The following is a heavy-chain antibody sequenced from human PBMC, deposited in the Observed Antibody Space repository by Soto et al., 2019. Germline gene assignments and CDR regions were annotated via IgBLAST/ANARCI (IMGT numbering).Heavy chain of an antibody. J-gene: IGHJ4*02. V-gene: IGHV3-30*03. CDR2: ISYDGSKR. Sequence: GGSLRLSCAASGFIFSNYGLHWVRQAPGKWPEWVAAISYDGSKRHYADSVKGRFTVSRDDPKNTVYLQMNGLRAEDTAVYYCARRRDGYNIDYWGQGTLVTVSS. CDR1: GFIFSNYG. D-gene: IGHD5-12*01. CDR3: ARRRDGYNIDY.